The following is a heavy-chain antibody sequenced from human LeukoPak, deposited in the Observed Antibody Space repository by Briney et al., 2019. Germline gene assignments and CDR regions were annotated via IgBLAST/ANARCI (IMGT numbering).Heavy chain of an antibody. CDR3: AKSRGYCSGGSCYWYYFDY. Sequence: PGGSLRLSCAASGFTFSSYAMSWVRQAPGKGLEWVSAISGSGGSTYYADSVKGRFTISRDNSKNTLYLQMNSLRAEDTAVYYCAKSRGYCSGGSCYWYYFDYWGQGTLVTVSS. CDR2: ISGSGGST. D-gene: IGHD2-15*01. J-gene: IGHJ4*02. V-gene: IGHV3-23*01. CDR1: GFTFSSYA.